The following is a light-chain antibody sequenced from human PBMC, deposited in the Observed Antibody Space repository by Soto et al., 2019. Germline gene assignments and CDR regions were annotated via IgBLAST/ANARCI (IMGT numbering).Light chain of an antibody. Sequence: QSVLTQPPSVSGTPGQSITISCSGSSAYIGTYTLNWYQHLPGTAPKLLFSTYDQRPSGVAERFSGSKSGNSASLAISGLQSEDEADYYCAAWDDRVNGVVFGGVTKISVL. CDR2: TYD. CDR3: AAWDDRVNGVV. J-gene: IGLJ2*01. V-gene: IGLV1-44*01. CDR1: SAYIGTYT.